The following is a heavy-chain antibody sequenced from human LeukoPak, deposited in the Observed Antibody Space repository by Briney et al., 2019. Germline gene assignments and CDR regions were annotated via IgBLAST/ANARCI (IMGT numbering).Heavy chain of an antibody. J-gene: IGHJ6*03. CDR2: IYPNSGGT. CDR1: GYTFTNFV. CDR3: AREAYDSGNFRTDYYYMDV. Sequence: ASVKVSCKASGYTFTNFVIHWVRQAPGQGLEWMGWIYPNSGGTNYAQKFQGRVTVTRDTSISTAYMELSRLRSDDTAVYYCAREAYDSGNFRTDYYYMDVWGIGTTVTVSS. V-gene: IGHV1-2*02. D-gene: IGHD3-10*01.